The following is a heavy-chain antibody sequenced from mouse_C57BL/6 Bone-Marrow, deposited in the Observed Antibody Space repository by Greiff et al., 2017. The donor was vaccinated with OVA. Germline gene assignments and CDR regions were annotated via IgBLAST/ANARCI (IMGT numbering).Heavy chain of an antibody. CDR3: TRDSSGDFDY. J-gene: IGHJ2*01. V-gene: IGHV5-9-1*02. CDR1: GFTFSSYA. Sequence: EVHLVESGEGLVKPGGSLKLSCAASGFTFSSYAMSWVRQTREKRLEWVAYISSGGDYIYYADTVKGRFTISRDNARNTLYLQMSSLNSEDTAMYYCTRDSSGDFDYWGQGTTLTVSS. D-gene: IGHD1-3*01. CDR2: ISSGGDYI.